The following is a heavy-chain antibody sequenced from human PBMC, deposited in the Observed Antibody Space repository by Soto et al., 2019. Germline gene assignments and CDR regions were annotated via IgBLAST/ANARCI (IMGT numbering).Heavy chain of an antibody. Sequence: ASVKGSCKASGYTFNIYGINWVRQAPGQGLEWMGWISAFNGKTNYAQNVQGRVTMTTDTSTSTAYVELRSLRSDDTAVYYCARDRVPKSSGFFPFDYWGHGTLVTVS. CDR3: ARDRVPKSSGFFPFDY. J-gene: IGHJ4*01. CDR2: ISAFNGKT. V-gene: IGHV1-18*01. D-gene: IGHD3-22*01. CDR1: GYTFNIYG.